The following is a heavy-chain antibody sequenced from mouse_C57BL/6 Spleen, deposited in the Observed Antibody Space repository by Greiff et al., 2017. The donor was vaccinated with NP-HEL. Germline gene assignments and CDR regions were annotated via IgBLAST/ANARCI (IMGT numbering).Heavy chain of an antibody. CDR3: ARGDRRYYYARDY. CDR1: GYTFTSYW. V-gene: IGHV1-72*01. Sequence: QVQLQQPGAELVKPGASVKLSCKASGYTFTSYWMHWVKQRPGRGLEWIGRFDPNSGGTKYNEKFKSKATLTVDKPSSTAYMQLNSLTSEDSAVYYCARGDRRYYYARDYWGQGTSVTVSA. CDR2: FDPNSGGT. D-gene: IGHD2-14*01. J-gene: IGHJ4*01.